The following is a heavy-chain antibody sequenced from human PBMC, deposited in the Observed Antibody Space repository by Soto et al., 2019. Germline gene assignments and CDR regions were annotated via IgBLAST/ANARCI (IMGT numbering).Heavy chain of an antibody. J-gene: IGHJ4*02. CDR3: ARSSSGITYYFDY. V-gene: IGHV3-33*01. D-gene: IGHD6-13*01. CDR1: GFTFSSYG. Sequence: QVQLVESGGGVVQPGRSLRLSCAASGFTFSSYGMHWVRQAPGKGLEWVAVIWYDGSNKYYADSVKGRFTISRDNSKNTLYLQLNSLRAEDTAVYYCARSSSGITYYFDYWGQGTLVTVSS. CDR2: IWYDGSNK.